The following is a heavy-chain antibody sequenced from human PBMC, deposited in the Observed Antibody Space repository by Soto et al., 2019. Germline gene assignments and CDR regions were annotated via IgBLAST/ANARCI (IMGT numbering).Heavy chain of an antibody. V-gene: IGHV3-33*01. J-gene: IGHJ6*02. CDR3: ARDMTSPQTEQQLVLDYYYYGMDV. CDR2: IWYDGSNK. CDR1: GFTFSSYG. D-gene: IGHD6-13*01. Sequence: GGSLRLSCAASGFTFSSYGMHWVRQAPGEGLEWVAVIWYDGSNKYYADSVKGRFTISRDNSKNTLYLQMNSLRAEDTAVYYCARDMTSPQTEQQLVLDYYYYGMDVWGQGTTVTVSS.